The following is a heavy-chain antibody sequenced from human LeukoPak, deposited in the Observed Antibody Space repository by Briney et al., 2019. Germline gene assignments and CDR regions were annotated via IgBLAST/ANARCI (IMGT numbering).Heavy chain of an antibody. CDR2: ILYSGST. J-gene: IGHJ4*02. D-gene: IGHD3-22*01. V-gene: IGHV4-59*01. Sequence: SETLSLTCTVSGGSISSYYWSWIRQSPEKGLEWIGYILYSGSTNYNPSLKSRVTISVDTSKNQFSLKLSSVTAADTAVYYCARAPSNYYDSSGYRFDYWGQGTLVTVSS. CDR1: GGSISSYY. CDR3: ARAPSNYYDSSGYRFDY.